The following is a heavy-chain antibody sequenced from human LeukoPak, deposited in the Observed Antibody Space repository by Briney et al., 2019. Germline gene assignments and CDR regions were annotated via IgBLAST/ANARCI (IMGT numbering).Heavy chain of an antibody. CDR3: AKDSLQGNYYFDY. J-gene: IGHJ4*02. Sequence: GGSLRLSCAASGFTFSSYGMHWVRQAPGKGLGWVAVISYDGSNKYYADSVQGRFTISRDNSKNSLYLQMNSLRAEDTAVYYCAKDSLQGNYYFDYWGQGTLVTVSS. V-gene: IGHV3-30*18. CDR2: ISYDGSNK. D-gene: IGHD5-24*01. CDR1: GFTFSSYG.